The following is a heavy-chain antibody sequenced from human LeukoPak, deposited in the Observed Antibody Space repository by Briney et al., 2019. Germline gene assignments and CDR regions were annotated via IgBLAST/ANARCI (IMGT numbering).Heavy chain of an antibody. CDR1: GFTFSSYS. Sequence: GGSLRLSCAASGFTFSSYSMNWVRLAPGKGQEWISYISAGGTPVYYADSVEGRFTVSRDNEKNSLYLQLNSLRADDTAVYYCARDFRSSSWYIGDYWGQGAQVTVSP. D-gene: IGHD6-13*01. CDR3: ARDFRSSSWYIGDY. CDR2: ISAGGTPV. J-gene: IGHJ4*02. V-gene: IGHV3-48*01.